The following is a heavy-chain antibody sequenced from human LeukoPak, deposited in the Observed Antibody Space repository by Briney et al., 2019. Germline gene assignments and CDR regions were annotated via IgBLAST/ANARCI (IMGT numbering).Heavy chain of an antibody. V-gene: IGHV5-51*01. D-gene: IGHD4-11*01. CDR2: IDPSDSDT. CDR3: ARLHDHSNGHNWFAP. CDR1: GYSFTSYW. J-gene: IGHJ5*02. Sequence: PGESLRISCKGSGYSFTSYWISWVRQMPGKGLEWMGIIDPSDSDTSYSPSFQGQVTISVDKSISTAYLQWNRLKASDTAMYYCARLHDHSNGHNWFAPWGQGTLVTVSS.